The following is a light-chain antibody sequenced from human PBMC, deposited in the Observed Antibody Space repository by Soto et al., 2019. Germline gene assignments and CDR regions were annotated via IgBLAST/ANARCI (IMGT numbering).Light chain of an antibody. Sequence: EIVLTQSPGTLSLSPGERATLSCRASQSVSSNYLAWYQQKPGQAPRLLIYGPSSRATGIPDRCSGSGSGPDFTLTISILDPEEVAVYYCQLYITSPPGYTFGQGTMLEIK. V-gene: IGKV3-20*01. CDR1: QSVSSNY. CDR3: QLYITSPPGYT. CDR2: GPS. J-gene: IGKJ2*01.